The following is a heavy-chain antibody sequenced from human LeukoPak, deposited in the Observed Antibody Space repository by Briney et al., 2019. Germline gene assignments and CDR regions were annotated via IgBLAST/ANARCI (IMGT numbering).Heavy chain of an antibody. CDR1: GFTFSNAW. V-gene: IGHV3-23*01. J-gene: IGHJ4*02. CDR3: AKRFDELLRFDY. D-gene: IGHD2-15*01. CDR2: ISGSGGST. Sequence: GGSLRLSCAASGFTFSNAWMSWVRQAPGKGLEWVSAISGSGGSTYYADSVKGRFTISRDNSKNTLYLQMNSLRAEDTAVYYCAKRFDELLRFDYWGQGTLVTVSS.